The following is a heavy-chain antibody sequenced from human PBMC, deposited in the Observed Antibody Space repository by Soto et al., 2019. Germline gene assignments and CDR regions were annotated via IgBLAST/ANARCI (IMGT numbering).Heavy chain of an antibody. D-gene: IGHD4-17*01. J-gene: IGHJ4*02. CDR2: INKDGSGT. Sequence: DVQLAESGGGLVQPGGSLRLSCAASGFIFNNYWMHWVPQAPGKGLVWVSRINKDGSGTNYADSVRGRFTISRDNAENTLFLQMNSLRVEDTAVYYCASGAYYGDIRGYWGPGTLVTVSS. CDR1: GFIFNNYW. V-gene: IGHV3-74*01. CDR3: ASGAYYGDIRGY.